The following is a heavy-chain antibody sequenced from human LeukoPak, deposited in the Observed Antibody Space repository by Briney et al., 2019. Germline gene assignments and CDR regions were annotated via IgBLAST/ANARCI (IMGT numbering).Heavy chain of an antibody. CDR3: ARSHGGNSFDN. CDR1: GYTFTGYY. J-gene: IGHJ4*02. V-gene: IGHV1-2*02. D-gene: IGHD3-10*01. CDR2: IDPNSGAT. Sequence: ASVKVSCKASGYTFTGYYLHWMRQAPGQGPEWMGWIDPNSGATNYEQRFQGRVSLTRGTSISTAYMELTSLRPDDTAVYYCARSHGGNSFDNWGQGTLVTVSS.